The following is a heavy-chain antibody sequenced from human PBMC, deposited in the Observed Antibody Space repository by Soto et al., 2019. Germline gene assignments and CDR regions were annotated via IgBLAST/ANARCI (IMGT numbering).Heavy chain of an antibody. D-gene: IGHD1-26*01. J-gene: IGHJ4*02. Sequence: QVQLVESGGGVVQPGRSLRLSCAASGFTFSSYGMHWVRQAPGKGLEWVAVISYDGSNKYYADSVKGRFTISRDNSKNTLYLKMNSLSAEDTAVYYCAQDRRGGRSYSCDCWGQGTLVTVSS. CDR3: AQDRRGGRSYSCDC. V-gene: IGHV3-30*18. CDR2: ISYDGSNK. CDR1: GFTFSSYG.